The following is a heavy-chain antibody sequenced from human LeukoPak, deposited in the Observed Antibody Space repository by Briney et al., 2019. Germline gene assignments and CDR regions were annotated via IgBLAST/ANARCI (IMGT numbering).Heavy chain of an antibody. CDR3: AKERVYSSDY. CDR1: GFTFSIYA. J-gene: IGHJ4*02. CDR2: ISGSGGST. D-gene: IGHD6-13*01. Sequence: GGSLRLPCAASGFTFSIYAMSGVRQAPGKGLEWVSAISGSGGSTYYADSVKGRFTISRDNSKNTLYLQMNSLRAEDTAVYYCAKERVYSSDYWGQGTLVTVSS. V-gene: IGHV3-23*01.